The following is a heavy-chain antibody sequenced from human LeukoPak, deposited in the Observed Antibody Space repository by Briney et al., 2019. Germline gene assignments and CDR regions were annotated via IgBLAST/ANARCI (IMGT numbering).Heavy chain of an antibody. V-gene: IGHV4-4*07. CDR1: GGSLSNYY. Sequence: SETLSLTCTVSGGSLSNYYWSWIRQPAGKGLEWIGRIYASGSTSYNPSLKSRVTMSVDTSKNQFSLKLNSVTAADTAVYYCARSGGWSGYYSYYYIDVWGKGTTVTVSS. CDR2: IYASGST. CDR3: ARSGGWSGYYSYYYIDV. D-gene: IGHD3-3*01. J-gene: IGHJ6*03.